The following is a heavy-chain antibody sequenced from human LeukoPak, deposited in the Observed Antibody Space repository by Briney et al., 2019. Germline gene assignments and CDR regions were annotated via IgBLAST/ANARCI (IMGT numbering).Heavy chain of an antibody. Sequence: SETLSLTCTVSGGSISGYYWSWIRQPPEKGLEWIGYIYYSGTTNYNPSLKSRVTMSVDTSKNQFSLKLSSVTAADTAVYYCARDSASYCTNGVCEGYYYYYYMDVWGKGTTVTVSS. V-gene: IGHV4-59*12. J-gene: IGHJ6*03. CDR2: IYYSGTT. D-gene: IGHD2-8*01. CDR3: ARDSASYCTNGVCEGYYYYYYMDV. CDR1: GGSISGYY.